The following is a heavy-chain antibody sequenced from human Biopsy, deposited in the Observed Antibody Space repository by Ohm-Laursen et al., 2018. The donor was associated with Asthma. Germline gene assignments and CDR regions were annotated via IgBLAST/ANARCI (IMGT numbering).Heavy chain of an antibody. Sequence: SVKVSCKSLGGTFNTYVIGWVRQAPGQGLEWMGGINSVLGTTTYPQKFQDRVTITADDSTSTVYMELSSLRSEDTAVYYCARKAGSCISRTCYSLDFWGQGTLVTVSS. V-gene: IGHV1-69*13. CDR1: GGTFNTYV. J-gene: IGHJ4*02. CDR3: ARKAGSCISRTCYSLDF. CDR2: INSVLGTT. D-gene: IGHD2-2*01.